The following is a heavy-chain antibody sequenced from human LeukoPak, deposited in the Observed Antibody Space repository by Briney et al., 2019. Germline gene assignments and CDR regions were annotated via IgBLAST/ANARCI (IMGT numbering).Heavy chain of an antibody. V-gene: IGHV4-39*07. J-gene: IGHJ6*03. CDR2: IYYSGST. Sequence: PSETLSLTCTVSGGSISSSSYYWGWIRQPPGKGLEWIGSIYYSGSTYYNPSLKSRVTISVDTSKNQFSLKLSSVTAADTAVYYCARSLRRYYYYMDVWGKGTTVTVSS. CDR3: ARSLRRYYYYMDV. D-gene: IGHD3-16*01. CDR1: GGSISSSSYY.